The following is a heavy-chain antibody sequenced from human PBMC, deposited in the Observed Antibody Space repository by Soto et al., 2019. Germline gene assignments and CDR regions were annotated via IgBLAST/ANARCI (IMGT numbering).Heavy chain of an antibody. CDR2: ISIDGSNT. CDR1: GFTFSGYW. D-gene: IGHD3-10*01. J-gene: IGHJ4*02. Sequence: EVQLVESGGGLVQPGGSLRLSCAASGFTFSGYWMHWVRQPPGKGLVWVSRISIDGSNTIYADSVKGRFTISRDNARNTLYLQMNSLRAEDTAVYYCARFYGSGSYYNLGYWGQGTLVTVSS. CDR3: ARFYGSGSYYNLGY. V-gene: IGHV3-74*01.